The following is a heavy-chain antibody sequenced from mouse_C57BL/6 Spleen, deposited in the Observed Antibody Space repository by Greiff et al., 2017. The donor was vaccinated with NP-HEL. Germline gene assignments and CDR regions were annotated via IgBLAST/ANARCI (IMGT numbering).Heavy chain of an antibody. CDR2: IYPGSGST. Sequence: QVQLQQPGAELVKPGASVKISCKASGYTFTSYWITWVKQRPGQGLEWIGDIYPGSGSTNYNEKFKSKATLTVDTSSSTAYMQLSSLTSEDSAVYYCARRYYYGSSYWYFDVWGTGTTVTVSS. J-gene: IGHJ1*03. CDR3: ARRYYYGSSYWYFDV. CDR1: GYTFTSYW. V-gene: IGHV1-55*01. D-gene: IGHD1-1*01.